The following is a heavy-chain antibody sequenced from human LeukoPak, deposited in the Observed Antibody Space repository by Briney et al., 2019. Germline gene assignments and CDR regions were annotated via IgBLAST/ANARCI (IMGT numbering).Heavy chain of an antibody. CDR1: GFTFSDYY. CDR2: ISSSGSTI. V-gene: IGHV3-11*01. D-gene: IGHD2-21*02. J-gene: IGHJ4*02. Sequence: GGSLRLSCAASGFTFSDYYMSWIRQAPGKGLEWVSYISSSGSTIYYADSVKGRFTISRDNAKNSLYLQMNSLRAEDTAVYYCAREMVVTAIPYYFDYWGQGTLVTVSS. CDR3: AREMVVTAIPYYFDY.